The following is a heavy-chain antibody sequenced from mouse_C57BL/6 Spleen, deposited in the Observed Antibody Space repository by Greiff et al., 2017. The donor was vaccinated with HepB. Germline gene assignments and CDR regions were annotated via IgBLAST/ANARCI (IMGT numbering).Heavy chain of an antibody. CDR2: ISYSGST. CDR3: ARDDYYGSEGYFDV. V-gene: IGHV3-1*01. D-gene: IGHD1-1*01. CDR1: GYSITSGYD. Sequence: EVQLQQSGPGMVKPSQSLSLTCTVTGYSITSGYDWHWIRHFPGNKLEWMGYISYSGSTNYNPSLKSRISITHDTSKNHFFLKLNSVTTEDTATYYCARDDYYGSEGYFDVWGTGTTVTVSS. J-gene: IGHJ1*03.